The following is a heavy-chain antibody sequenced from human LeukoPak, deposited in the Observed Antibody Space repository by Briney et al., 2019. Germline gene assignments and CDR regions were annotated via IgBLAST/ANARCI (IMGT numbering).Heavy chain of an antibody. J-gene: IGHJ5*02. CDR1: GFTFSSYA. CDR2: ISYDGSNK. Sequence: QPGRSLRLSCAASGFTFSSYAMHWVRQAPGKGLEWVAVISYDGSNKYYADSVKGRFTISRDNSKNTLYLQMNSLRAGDTAVYYCARDSVVATITCWFDPWGQGTLVTVSS. V-gene: IGHV3-30*04. D-gene: IGHD5-12*01. CDR3: ARDSVVATITCWFDP.